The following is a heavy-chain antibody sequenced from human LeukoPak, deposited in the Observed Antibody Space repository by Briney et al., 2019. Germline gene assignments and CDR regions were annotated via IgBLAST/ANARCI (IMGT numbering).Heavy chain of an antibody. CDR3: ARDLRDDILTGYYDY. J-gene: IGHJ4*02. V-gene: IGHV1-2*02. Sequence: GASVKVSCKASGYTFTGYYMHWVRQASGQGLEWMGWINPNSGGTNYAQKFQGRVTMTRDTSISTAYMELSRLRSDDTAVYYCARDLRDDILTGYYDYWGQGTLVTVSS. CDR1: GYTFTGYY. CDR2: INPNSGGT. D-gene: IGHD3-9*01.